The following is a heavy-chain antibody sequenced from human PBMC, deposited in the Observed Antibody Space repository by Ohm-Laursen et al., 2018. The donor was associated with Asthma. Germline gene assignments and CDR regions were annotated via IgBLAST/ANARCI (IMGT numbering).Heavy chain of an antibody. D-gene: IGHD3-3*01. Sequence: SLRLSCAASGFTFSNFAMHWVRQAPGKGLEWVSIITSDGSWTSYADSVKGRFTISRDNSKNTLYLQMNSLRAEDTAVYYCAKGTFGVVTSFDYWGQGTLVTVSS. CDR3: AKGTFGVVTSFDY. CDR2: ITSDGSWT. CDR1: GFTFSNFA. V-gene: IGHV3-30-3*01. J-gene: IGHJ4*02.